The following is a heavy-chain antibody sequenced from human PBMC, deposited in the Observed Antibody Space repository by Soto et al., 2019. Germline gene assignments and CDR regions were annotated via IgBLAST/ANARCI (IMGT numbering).Heavy chain of an antibody. V-gene: IGHV1-69*13. D-gene: IGHD6-6*01. Sequence: ASVKVSCKASGGTFSSYAISWVRQAPGQGLEWMGGIIPIFGTANYAQKFQGRVTITADESTSTAYMELSSLRSEDTAVYYCARGETSGIAARLDYYYGMDVWGQGTTVTVSS. CDR2: IIPIFGTA. CDR1: GGTFSSYA. CDR3: ARGETSGIAARLDYYYGMDV. J-gene: IGHJ6*02.